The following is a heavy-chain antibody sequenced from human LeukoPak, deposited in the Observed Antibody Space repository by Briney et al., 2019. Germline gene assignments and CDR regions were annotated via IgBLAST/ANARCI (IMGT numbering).Heavy chain of an antibody. D-gene: IGHD3-22*01. Sequence: ASVKVSCKVSGYTLTELSMHWVRQAPGKGLEWMGGFDPEDGETIYAQKFQGRVTMTEDTSTDTAYMELGSLRSEDTAVYYCARAPDPYDSSGFEAGRFDYWGQGTLVTVSS. CDR3: ARAPDPYDSSGFEAGRFDY. CDR2: FDPEDGET. V-gene: IGHV1-24*01. CDR1: GYTLTELS. J-gene: IGHJ4*02.